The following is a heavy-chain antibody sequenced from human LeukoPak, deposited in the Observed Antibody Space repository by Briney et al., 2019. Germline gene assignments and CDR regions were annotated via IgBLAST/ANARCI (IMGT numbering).Heavy chain of an antibody. V-gene: IGHV4-39*01. CDR1: GGSISSSSYY. D-gene: IGHD3-3*01. Sequence: SETLSLTCAVSGGSISSSSYYWGRIRQPPGKGLEWIGSIYYSGSIYYNPSLKGRLTISVDTSENQFSLKLSSVTAADTAVYYCARSILEWLLSAFDPWGQGTLVTVSS. CDR2: IYYSGSI. J-gene: IGHJ5*02. CDR3: ARSILEWLLSAFDP.